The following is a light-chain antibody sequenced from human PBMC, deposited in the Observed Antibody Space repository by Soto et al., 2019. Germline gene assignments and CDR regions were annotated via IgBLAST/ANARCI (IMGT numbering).Light chain of an antibody. J-gene: IGLJ3*02. CDR2: EVR. CDR1: RSDVGGYNY. CDR3: SSYTSSSTV. Sequence: QSALTQPASVSGSPGQSITISCTGTRSDVGGYNYVSWYQQHPGKPPKHMIYEVRNRPSGVSNRFSGSKSGNTASLTIAGLQAENEADYYCSSYTSSSTVFGGGTKVTVL. V-gene: IGLV2-14*01.